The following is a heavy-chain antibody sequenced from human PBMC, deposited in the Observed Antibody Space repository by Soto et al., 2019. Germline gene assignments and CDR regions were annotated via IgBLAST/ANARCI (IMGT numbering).Heavy chain of an antibody. V-gene: IGHV3-7*01. CDR1: GFTFSSYW. Sequence: GGSLRLSCAASGFTFSSYWMSWVRQAPGKGLEWVANIKQDGSEKYYVDSVKGRFTISRDNAKNSLYLQMNSLRAEDTAVYYCARNGGLLYYYYYYMDVWGKGTTVTVSS. D-gene: IGHD3-16*01. CDR3: ARNGGLLYYYYYYMDV. CDR2: IKQDGSEK. J-gene: IGHJ6*03.